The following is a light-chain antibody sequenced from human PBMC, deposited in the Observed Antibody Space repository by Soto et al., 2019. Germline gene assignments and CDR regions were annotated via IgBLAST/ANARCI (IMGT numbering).Light chain of an antibody. CDR1: QGISNF. CDR3: QKYSSVIT. V-gene: IGKV1-27*01. J-gene: IGKJ5*01. CDR2: AAS. Sequence: DIQMTQSPSSLSASVGDRVTITCRASQGISNFLAWYQQKPGKVPKLLISAASTLQSGVPSRFSGSGSGTDFTLTIASLQPEDVATYYCQKYSSVITFGQGTRVESK.